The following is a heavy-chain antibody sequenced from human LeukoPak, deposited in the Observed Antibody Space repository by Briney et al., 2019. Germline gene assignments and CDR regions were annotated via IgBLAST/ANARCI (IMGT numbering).Heavy chain of an antibody. CDR3: AAERTRFGELLLSAFDI. Sequence: SVKVSCKASGFTFTSSAMQWVRQARGQRLEWIGWIVVGSGNTNYAQKFQERVTITRDMSTSTAYMELSSLRSEETAVYYCAAERTRFGELLLSAFDIWGQGTMVTVSS. CDR1: GFTFTSSA. V-gene: IGHV1-58*02. CDR2: IVVGSGNT. J-gene: IGHJ3*02. D-gene: IGHD3-10*01.